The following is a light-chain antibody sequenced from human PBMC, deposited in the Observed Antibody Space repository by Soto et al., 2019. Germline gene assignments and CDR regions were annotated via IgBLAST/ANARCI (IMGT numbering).Light chain of an antibody. Sequence: QSVLTQPASVSGSPGQSITISCTGTSSDVGSYNVVSWYQQHPGKAPKLMIYEVSKRPSGVSDRFSGSKSGNTASLTISGLQAEDEAEYYCCSYAGSTTPYVFGTGTKVTVL. J-gene: IGLJ1*01. CDR2: EVS. CDR1: SSDVGSYNV. V-gene: IGLV2-23*02. CDR3: CSYAGSTTPYV.